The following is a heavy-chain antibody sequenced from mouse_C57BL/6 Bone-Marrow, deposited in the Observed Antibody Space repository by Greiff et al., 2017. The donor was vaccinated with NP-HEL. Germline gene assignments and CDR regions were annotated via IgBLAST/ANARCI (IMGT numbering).Heavy chain of an antibody. CDR3: ARDGQLRAMDY. CDR2: IDPSDSET. Sequence: QVQLKQPGAELVRPGSSVKLSCKASGYTFTSSWMHWVKLRPIQGLEWIGNIDPSDSETHYNQKFKDKATLTVDKSSSTAYMQLSSQKSEDSAVYYCARDGQLRAMDYWGQGTSVTVSS. J-gene: IGHJ4*01. CDR1: GYTFTSSW. D-gene: IGHD3-2*02. V-gene: IGHV1-52*01.